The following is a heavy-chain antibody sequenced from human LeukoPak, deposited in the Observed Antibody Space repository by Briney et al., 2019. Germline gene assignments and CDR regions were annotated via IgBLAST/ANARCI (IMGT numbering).Heavy chain of an antibody. Sequence: PSETLSLTCTVSGGSIRSCGHYWSWIRQHPGKGLDWIGYIFYSGATYYSPSLRSRLSISLDTSKRQFSLNLTSVTAADTALYVCARWGTVADLGRLDSWGQGTRVTVSS. V-gene: IGHV4-31*03. CDR2: IFYSGAT. CDR3: ARWGTVADLGRLDS. CDR1: GGSIRSCGHY. J-gene: IGHJ4*02. D-gene: IGHD3-16*01.